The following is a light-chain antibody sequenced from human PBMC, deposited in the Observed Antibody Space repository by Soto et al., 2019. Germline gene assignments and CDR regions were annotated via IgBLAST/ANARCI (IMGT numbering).Light chain of an antibody. CDR3: QQAYSTPRLT. CDR2: DTS. J-gene: IGKJ5*01. Sequence: DIQMTQSPSSLAASVGDRVTITCRASQSISSYLNWYQQRPGRAPKLLLFDTSKLQSGVPSRFSGGGSGTDFTLTISSLLPEDFATYHCQQAYSTPRLTFGQGTRLEIK. CDR1: QSISSY. V-gene: IGKV1-39*01.